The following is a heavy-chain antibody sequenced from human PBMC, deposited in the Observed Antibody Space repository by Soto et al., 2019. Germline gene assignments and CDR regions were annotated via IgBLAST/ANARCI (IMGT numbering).Heavy chain of an antibody. CDR3: ARDSLPPPIFGVAAGGVDY. J-gene: IGHJ4*02. D-gene: IGHD3-3*01. Sequence: QVQLVQSGAEVKKPGASVKVSCKASGYTFTSYGISWVRQAPGQGLEWMGWISAYNGNTNYAQKLQGRVTMTTDTSTSTAYMELRSLRSDDTAVYYCARDSLPPPIFGVAAGGVDYWGQGTLVTVSS. V-gene: IGHV1-18*01. CDR1: GYTFTSYG. CDR2: ISAYNGNT.